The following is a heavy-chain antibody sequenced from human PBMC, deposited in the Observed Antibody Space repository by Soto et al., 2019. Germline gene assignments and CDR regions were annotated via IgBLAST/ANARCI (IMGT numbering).Heavy chain of an antibody. Sequence: PVGSLRLSCAASGFIFTNYAMNCVRQAPGKGLEWVSVIGGRGNSAYYADSVQGRFTISRDNSKNTLSLQMSSLTADDTAIYYCVREGRGSFDFWGRGTMVTVSS. CDR3: VREGRGSFDF. CDR2: IGGRGNSA. D-gene: IGHD5-12*01. V-gene: IGHV3-23*01. CDR1: GFIFTNYA. J-gene: IGHJ4*03.